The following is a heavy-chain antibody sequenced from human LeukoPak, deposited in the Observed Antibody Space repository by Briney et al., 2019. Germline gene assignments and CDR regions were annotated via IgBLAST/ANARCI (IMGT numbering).Heavy chain of an antibody. CDR1: GYTFTSYA. CDR2: INAGNGNT. V-gene: IGHV1-3*01. CDR3: ARERGGPSSGSRGYFDL. D-gene: IGHD3-10*01. Sequence: ASVKVSCKASGYTFTSYAMHWVRQAPGQRLEWMGWINAGNGNTKYSRKFQGRVTITRDTSASTAYMELSSLRSEDTAVYYCARERGGPSSGSRGYFDLWGRGTLVTVSS. J-gene: IGHJ2*01.